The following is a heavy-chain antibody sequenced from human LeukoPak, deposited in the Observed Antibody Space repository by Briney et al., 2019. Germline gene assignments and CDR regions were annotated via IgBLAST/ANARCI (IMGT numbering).Heavy chain of an antibody. CDR1: GYTLINNG. V-gene: IGHV1-18*01. CDR2: IAADNRKT. Sequence: ASVMVSCKASGYTLINNGITWVRQAPGQGLEWMGWIAADNRKTYYAQNLQDRVTMTTDSSTNTAYMDLRSLRSDDTAVYYCARVYWNGGRAFDYWGQGTLVTVSS. CDR3: ARVYWNGGRAFDY. J-gene: IGHJ4*02. D-gene: IGHD1-1*01.